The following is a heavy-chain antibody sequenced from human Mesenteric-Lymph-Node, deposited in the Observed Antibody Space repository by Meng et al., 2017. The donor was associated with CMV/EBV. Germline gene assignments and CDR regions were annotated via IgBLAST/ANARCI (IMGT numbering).Heavy chain of an antibody. CDR1: GLHVSSYW. D-gene: IGHD7-27*01. Sequence: LSCTASGLHVSSYWMHGGRQAPGKGLVWVSRINPDGNDISYADSVKGRFTISRDNAKNTLYLQMNSLRAEDTAVYYCARGGTSGANDYWGQGTLVTVSS. CDR3: ARGGTSGANDY. CDR2: INPDGNDI. J-gene: IGHJ4*02. V-gene: IGHV3-74*01.